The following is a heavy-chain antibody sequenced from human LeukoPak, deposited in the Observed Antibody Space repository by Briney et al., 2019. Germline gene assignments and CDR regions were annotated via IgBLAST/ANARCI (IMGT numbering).Heavy chain of an antibody. CDR1: GFTFTRSA. CDR2: IVVGSGNT. Sequence: GTSVKVSCKASGFTFTRSAMQWVRQARGQRLEWIGWIVVGSGNTNYAQKFQERVTITRDMSTSTAYMELSSLRSEDTAMYYCARDIRKGPGSYYNAFDCWGQGTLVTVSS. J-gene: IGHJ4*02. D-gene: IGHD3-10*01. V-gene: IGHV1-58*02. CDR3: ARDIRKGPGSYYNAFDC.